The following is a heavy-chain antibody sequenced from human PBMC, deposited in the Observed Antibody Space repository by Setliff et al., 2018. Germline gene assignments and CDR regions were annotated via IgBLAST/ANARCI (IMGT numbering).Heavy chain of an antibody. CDR2: ISAYTGNT. Sequence: VKVSCKASGYTFSHSGITWVRQAPGQGLEWMGWISAYTGNTNYAQKLQGRVTMTTDASTNTAYMELRGLRSEDTAVYYCARALGGISAAGNNWLDSWGQGTLVTVSS. J-gene: IGHJ5*01. D-gene: IGHD6-13*01. CDR3: ARALGGISAAGNNWLDS. CDR1: GYTFSHSG. V-gene: IGHV1-18*01.